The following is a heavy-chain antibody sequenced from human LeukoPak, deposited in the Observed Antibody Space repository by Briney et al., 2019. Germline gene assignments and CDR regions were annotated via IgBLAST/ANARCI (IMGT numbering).Heavy chain of an antibody. CDR3: ARDDMYSSSWPYYYYYMDV. J-gene: IGHJ6*03. D-gene: IGHD6-13*01. Sequence: PGRSLRLSCAASGFTFSSYAMHWVRQAPGKGLEWVAIISYDGSNKYYADSVKGRFTISRDNSKNTLYLQMNSLRAEDTAVYYCARDDMYSSSWPYYYYYMDVWGKGTTVTVSS. CDR2: ISYDGSNK. V-gene: IGHV3-30*04. CDR1: GFTFSSYA.